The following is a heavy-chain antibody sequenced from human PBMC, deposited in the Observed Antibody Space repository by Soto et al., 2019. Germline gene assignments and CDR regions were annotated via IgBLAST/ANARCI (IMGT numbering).Heavy chain of an antibody. V-gene: IGHV4-59*01. D-gene: IGHD6-25*01. J-gene: IGHJ5*02. CDR3: ARGGSSAWHNWFDP. CDR1: GGSINSYY. CDR2: IYYSGST. Sequence: QVQLLESGPGLVKPSETLTLTCTVSGGSINSYYWSWIRQPPGKGLEWIGYIYYSGSTNYNPSLKSRVTISVDTSKNHCSLKLSSVTAADTAVYYCARGGSSAWHNWFDPWGQGTLVTVSS.